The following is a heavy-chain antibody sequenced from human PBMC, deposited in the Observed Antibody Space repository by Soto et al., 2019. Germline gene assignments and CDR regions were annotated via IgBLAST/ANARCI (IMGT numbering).Heavy chain of an antibody. CDR2: ISGYNGDT. Sequence: ASVKVSCKASGYTFTSFGISWVRQAPGQGLEWMGWISGYNGDTDIAQKVQGRVTMSTDTSTSTAHMELRGLRSDDTAVYYRATDKMIYTFASGTFDYWG. V-gene: IGHV1-18*04. CDR1: GYTFTSFG. D-gene: IGHD3-10*01. J-gene: IGHJ4*01. CDR3: ATDKMIYTFASGTFDY.